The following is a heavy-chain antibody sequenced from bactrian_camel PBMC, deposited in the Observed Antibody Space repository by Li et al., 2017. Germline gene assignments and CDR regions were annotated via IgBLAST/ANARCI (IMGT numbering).Heavy chain of an antibody. CDR3: AEGRGSRGEHCYSLNY. V-gene: IGHV3-2*01. J-gene: IGHJ4*01. D-gene: IGHD6*01. CDR2: IYSDGSSP. Sequence: HVQLVESGGGLVQPGGSLRLSCAASGFTFSSYHMMWVHQAPGKGLEWVSSIYSDGSSPYYADSLKGRFTISQDSARNTVYLQMNNLQPEDTATYYCAEGRGSRGEHCYSLNYWGQGTQVTVS. CDR1: GFTFSSYH.